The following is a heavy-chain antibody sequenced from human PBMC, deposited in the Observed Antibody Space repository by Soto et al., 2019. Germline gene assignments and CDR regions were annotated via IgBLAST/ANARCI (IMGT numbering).Heavy chain of an antibody. V-gene: IGHV3-23*01. CDR1: GFTFSSYA. CDR2: ISGSGGST. Sequence: SLRLSCAASGFTFSSYAMSWVRQAPGKGLEWVSAISGSGGSTYYADSVKGRFTISRDNSKNTLYLQMNSLRAEDTAVYYCAKWGGYCSSTSCYKGGYYYGMDVWGQGTTVTV. CDR3: AKWGGYCSSTSCYKGGYYYGMDV. J-gene: IGHJ6*02. D-gene: IGHD2-2*02.